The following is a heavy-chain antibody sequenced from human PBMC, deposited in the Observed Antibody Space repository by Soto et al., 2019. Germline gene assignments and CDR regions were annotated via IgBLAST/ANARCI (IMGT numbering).Heavy chain of an antibody. Sequence: EVQLLESGGGLVQPGGSLRLSCAASGFTFSTYAMTWVRQAPGKGLEWVSAISGSGVSTYYADSVKGRLTISRDNSTHTLFLQMNSLRAEDTAVYYCAKVMGGWFGVDYWGQGILVSVSS. D-gene: IGHD3-10*01. CDR1: GFTFSTYA. CDR2: ISGSGVST. V-gene: IGHV3-23*01. J-gene: IGHJ4*02. CDR3: AKVMGGWFGVDY.